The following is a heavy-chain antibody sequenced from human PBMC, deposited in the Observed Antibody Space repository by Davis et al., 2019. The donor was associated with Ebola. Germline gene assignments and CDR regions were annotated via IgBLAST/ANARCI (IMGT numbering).Heavy chain of an antibody. Sequence: ASVKVSCKASGYTFTGYYIHWVRQAPGQGLEWMGWINPNSGDTSIRTAYMELSRLRSDDTAVYYCARADGDYVHFDSWGQGILVTVSS. CDR1: GYTFTGYY. CDR3: ARADGDYVHFDS. CDR2: INPNSG. J-gene: IGHJ4*02. D-gene: IGHD4-17*01. V-gene: IGHV1-2*02.